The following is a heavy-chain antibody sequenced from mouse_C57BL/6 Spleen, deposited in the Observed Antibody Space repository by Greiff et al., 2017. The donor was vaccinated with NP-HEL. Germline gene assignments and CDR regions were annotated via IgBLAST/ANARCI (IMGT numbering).Heavy chain of an antibody. CDR2: IYPGDGDT. CDR1: GYAFSSSW. V-gene: IGHV1-82*01. D-gene: IGHD1-1*01. J-gene: IGHJ2*01. Sequence: QVQLKQSGPELVKPGASVKISCKASGYAFSSSWMNWVKQRPGKGLEWIGRIYPGDGDTNYNGKFKGKATLTADKSSSTAYMQLSSLTSVDSAVYFCARSPDYGSSYYYFDYWGQGTTLTVSS. CDR3: ARSPDYGSSYYYFDY.